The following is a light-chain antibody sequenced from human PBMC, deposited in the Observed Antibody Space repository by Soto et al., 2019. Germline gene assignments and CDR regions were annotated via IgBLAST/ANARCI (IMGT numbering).Light chain of an antibody. J-gene: IGLJ2*01. CDR3: CSYAGRATYV. Sequence: QSALTQPASVSGSPGQSITISCTGPSSDVGSYNLVSWCQQYPGKAPKLIIFEVFKRPSGVSHRFSGSKSGNTASLTISGLQAEDEANYYCCSYAGRATYVFGGGTQLTVL. CDR1: SSDVGSYNL. V-gene: IGLV2-23*02. CDR2: EVF.